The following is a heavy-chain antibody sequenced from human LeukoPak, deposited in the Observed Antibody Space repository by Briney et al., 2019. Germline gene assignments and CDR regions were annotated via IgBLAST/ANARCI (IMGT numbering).Heavy chain of an antibody. D-gene: IGHD2-2*01. Sequence: GESLKISCKGSGYSFTSYWIGWVRQMPGKGLEWMGIIYPGDSDTRYSPSFQGQVTISADKSISTAYLQWSSLKAPDTAMYYCARQEKYQLLENDYWGQGTLVTVSS. V-gene: IGHV5-51*01. CDR3: ARQEKYQLLENDY. CDR1: GYSFTSYW. J-gene: IGHJ4*02. CDR2: IYPGDSDT.